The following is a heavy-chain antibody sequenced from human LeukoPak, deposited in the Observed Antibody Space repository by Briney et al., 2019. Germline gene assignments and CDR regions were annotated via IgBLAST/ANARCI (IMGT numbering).Heavy chain of an antibody. CDR1: GYTFSGYY. CDR2: INPNSGGT. Sequence: GASVKVSCKASGYTFSGYYMYWVRQAPGHGLEWIGGINPNSGGTNYAQKFQGRVTMTRDTSITTSYMELSRLSSDDTAVYYCARDERYSDADHHYPDLGYWGQGTLVTVSS. D-gene: IGHD3-16*01. CDR3: ARDERYSDADHHYPDLGY. J-gene: IGHJ4*02. V-gene: IGHV1-2*02.